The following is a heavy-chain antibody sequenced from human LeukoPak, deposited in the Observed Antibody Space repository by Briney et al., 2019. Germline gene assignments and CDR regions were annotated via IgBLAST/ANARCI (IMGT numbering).Heavy chain of an antibody. CDR3: AKRGSAGLYYFDY. D-gene: IGHD6-13*01. CDR2: ISSSSSYI. J-gene: IGHJ4*02. Sequence: PGGSLRLSCAASGFTFSSYSMNWVRQAPGKGLEWVSSISSSSSYIYYADSVKGRFTISRDNSKNALYLQMNSLRAEDTAVYYCAKRGSAGLYYFDYWGQGTLVTVSS. V-gene: IGHV3-21*04. CDR1: GFTFSSYS.